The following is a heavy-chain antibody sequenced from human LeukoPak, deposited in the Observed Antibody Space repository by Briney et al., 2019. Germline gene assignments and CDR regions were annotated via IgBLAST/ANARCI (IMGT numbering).Heavy chain of an antibody. J-gene: IGHJ4*02. D-gene: IGHD5-12*01. Sequence: GSLRLSCAASGFTFSSYAMHWVRQAPGKGLEWVAVISYDGSNKYYADSVKGRFTISRDNSKNTLYLQMNSLRAEDTAVYYCAREGWLRCFDYWGQGTLVTVSS. CDR2: ISYDGSNK. V-gene: IGHV3-30*04. CDR1: GFTFSSYA. CDR3: AREGWLRCFDY.